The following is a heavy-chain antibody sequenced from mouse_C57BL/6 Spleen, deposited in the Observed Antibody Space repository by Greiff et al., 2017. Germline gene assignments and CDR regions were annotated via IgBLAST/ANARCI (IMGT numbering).Heavy chain of an antibody. CDR2: IDPEDGET. Sequence: DVQLQESGAELVKPGASVKLSCTASGFNIKDYYMHWVKQRTEQGLEWIGRIDPEDGETKYAPKFQGKATITADTSSNTAYLQLSSLTSEDTAVYYCASLYYYGSSPFHFDVWGTGTTVTVSS. CDR1: GFNIKDYY. CDR3: ASLYYYGSSPFHFDV. D-gene: IGHD1-1*01. V-gene: IGHV14-2*01. J-gene: IGHJ1*03.